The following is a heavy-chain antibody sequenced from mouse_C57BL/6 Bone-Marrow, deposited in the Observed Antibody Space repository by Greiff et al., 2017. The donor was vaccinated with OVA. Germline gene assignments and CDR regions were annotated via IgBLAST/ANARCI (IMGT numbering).Heavy chain of an antibody. CDR3: VLYYYGSRYFDY. V-gene: IGHV1-36*01. Sequence: EVQLVESGPVLVKPGPSVKISCKASGFTFTDYYMHWVKQSHGKSLEWIGLVYPYNGGTSYNQKFKGKATLTVDTSSSTAYMELNSLTSEDSAVYYCVLYYYGSRYFDYWGQGTTLTVSS. D-gene: IGHD1-1*01. CDR1: GFTFTDYY. CDR2: VYPYNGGT. J-gene: IGHJ2*01.